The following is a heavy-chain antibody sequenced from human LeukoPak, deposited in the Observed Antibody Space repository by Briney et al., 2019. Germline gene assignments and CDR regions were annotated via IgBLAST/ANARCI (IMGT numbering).Heavy chain of an antibody. V-gene: IGHV3-23*01. D-gene: IGHD1-26*01. CDR1: EFTFSNYA. J-gene: IGHJ4*02. CDR3: ATIGDRRSGELYRIDY. Sequence: GGSLRLSCTASEFTFSNYAMSWVRQAPGKGLEWVSGISGRGGSTYYADSVKGRFTISRDNSKNTLYLQMNSLRAEDAAVYYCATIGDRRSGELYRIDYWGQGTLVTVSS. CDR2: ISGRGGST.